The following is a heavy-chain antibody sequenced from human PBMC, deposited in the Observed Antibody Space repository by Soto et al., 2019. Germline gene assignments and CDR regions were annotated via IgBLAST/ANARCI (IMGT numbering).Heavy chain of an antibody. D-gene: IGHD6-13*01. J-gene: IGHJ4*02. V-gene: IGHV4-59*01. CDR1: GGSISSYY. CDR3: ARRDNSWDYFDY. CDR2: IYYSGST. Sequence: SETLSLTCTVSGGSISSYYWSWIRQPPGKGLEWIGYIYYSGSTNYNPSLKSRVTISVDTSKNQFSLKLSSVTAADTAVYYCARRDNSWDYFDYWGQGTLVTVSS.